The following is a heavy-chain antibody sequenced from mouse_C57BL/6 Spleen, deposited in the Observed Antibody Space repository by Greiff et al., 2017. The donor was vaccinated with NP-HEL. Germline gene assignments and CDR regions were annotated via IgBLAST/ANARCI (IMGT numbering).Heavy chain of an antibody. Sequence: EVMLVESGEGLVKPGGSLKLSCAASGFTFSSYAMSWVRQTPEKRLEWVAYISSGGDYIYYADTVKGRFTISRDNARNTLYLQMSSLESEDTAMYYCTSRSRDYAMDYWGQGTSVTVSS. CDR2: ISSGGDYI. CDR1: GFTFSSYA. CDR3: TSRSRDYAMDY. D-gene: IGHD1-1*01. J-gene: IGHJ4*01. V-gene: IGHV5-9-1*02.